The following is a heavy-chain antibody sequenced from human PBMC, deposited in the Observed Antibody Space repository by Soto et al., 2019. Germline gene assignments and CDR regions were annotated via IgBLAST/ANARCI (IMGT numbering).Heavy chain of an antibody. D-gene: IGHD3-3*01. V-gene: IGHV4-31*03. Sequence: KSSETLSLTCTVSGGSISSGGYYWSWIRQHPGKGLEWIGYIYYSGTTYYNPSLKSRVTISVDTSKNQFSLKLSSVSAADTALYYCARTPVTIFGVVIIAHFDYWGQGTLVTVSS. J-gene: IGHJ4*02. CDR3: ARTPVTIFGVVIIAHFDY. CDR1: GGSISSGGYY. CDR2: IYYSGTT.